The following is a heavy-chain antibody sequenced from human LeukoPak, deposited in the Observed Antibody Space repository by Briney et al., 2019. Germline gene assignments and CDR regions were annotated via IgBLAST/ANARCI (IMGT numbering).Heavy chain of an antibody. V-gene: IGHV3-21*01. J-gene: IGHJ4*02. D-gene: IGHD3-10*01. CDR2: ISSSSSYI. CDR3: ARDLSTVPDGERYYFDY. CDR1: GFTFSSYS. Sequence: GGSLRLSCAASGFTFSSYSMNWVRQAPGKGLEWVSSISSSSSYIYYADSVKGRFTTSRDNAKNSLYLQMNSLRAEDTAVYYCARDLSTVPDGERYYFDYWGQGTLVTVSS.